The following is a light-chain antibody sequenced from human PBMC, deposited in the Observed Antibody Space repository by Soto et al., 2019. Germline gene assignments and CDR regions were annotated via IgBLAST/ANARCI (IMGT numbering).Light chain of an antibody. V-gene: IGKV1-33*01. CDR1: QDISNY. CDR2: DAS. Sequence: DIQMTQSPSSLSASVGDRVTITCQASQDISNYLNWYQQKPGKAPKLLIYDASNLETGVPSRFSGSGSGPDFTFTISSLQPEDIATYYCQQYDNLPRTFGQGTKVEIK. CDR3: QQYDNLPRT. J-gene: IGKJ1*01.